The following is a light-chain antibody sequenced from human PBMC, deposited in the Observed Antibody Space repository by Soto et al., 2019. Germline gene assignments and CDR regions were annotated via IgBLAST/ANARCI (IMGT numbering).Light chain of an antibody. CDR2: GAS. CDR1: QSVTSNY. CDR3: QQYGSFPWT. Sequence: EIVLTQSPGTLSLSPGERVTLSCRASQSVTSNYLAWYQQKPGQAPRLLMYGASTRATGIPDRFSGSGSGTDFTLTISRLEPEDYAVYHCQQYGSFPWTCGQGTKGDIK. V-gene: IGKV3-20*01. J-gene: IGKJ1*01.